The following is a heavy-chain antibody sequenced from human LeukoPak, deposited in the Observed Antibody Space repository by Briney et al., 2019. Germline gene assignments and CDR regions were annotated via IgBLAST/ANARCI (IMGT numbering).Heavy chain of an antibody. Sequence: KPGGSLRLSCAASGFTFSSYSMNWVRQAPGKGLEWIAYIYYSGSAEYNLSLQSRATISVDTSKNQFFLKLRSVTAADTAVYYCARRQYYYGSGSMDVWGKGTMVTISS. D-gene: IGHD3-10*01. CDR2: IYYSGSA. CDR3: ARRQYYYGSGSMDV. V-gene: IGHV4-59*08. CDR1: GFTFSSYS. J-gene: IGHJ6*03.